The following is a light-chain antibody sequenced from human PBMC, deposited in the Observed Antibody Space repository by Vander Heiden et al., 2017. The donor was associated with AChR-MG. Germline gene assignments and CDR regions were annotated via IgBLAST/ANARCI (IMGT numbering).Light chain of an antibody. V-gene: IGKV3-11*01. CDR3: QQRNIWPLS. Sequence: EIVLTQSPATLSLSPGERATLYCRASQSVRKYLAWYQQKPGQAPRLLIYDVPNRATGIPARFSGSGSGTDFTLTISRLEPEDFAVYYCQQRNIWPLSFGGGTKVEIK. CDR1: QSVRKY. J-gene: IGKJ4*01. CDR2: DVP.